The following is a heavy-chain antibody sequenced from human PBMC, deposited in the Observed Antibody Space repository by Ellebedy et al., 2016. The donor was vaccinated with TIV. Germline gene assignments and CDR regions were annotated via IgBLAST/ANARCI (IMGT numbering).Heavy chain of an antibody. V-gene: IGHV3-7*03. CDR3: EGAGVRYSTGSGFY. J-gene: IGHJ4*02. CDR2: IKEDGSKA. CDR1: GFTFSCYW. Sequence: GESLKISCASSGFTFSCYWMSWVRQAPGKGLEWVANIKEDGSKAYYVDSVKGRFTISRDNSKNSLYLQMSNLRAEDTAVFYCEGAGVRYSTGSGFYWGQGTRVTVST. D-gene: IGHD4-11*01.